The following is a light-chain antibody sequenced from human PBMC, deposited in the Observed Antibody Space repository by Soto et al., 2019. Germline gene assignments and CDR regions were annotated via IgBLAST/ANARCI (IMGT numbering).Light chain of an antibody. CDR1: QDIGTY. Sequence: DIQMTQSPSSLSASVGDRVTIACHASQDIGTYLNWYQHKPGKAPKLVIYGASNLETGVPSRFSGSGSGTDITFTITTLQPEDFATYYCQHYDYLPLFGPGTKVDIK. CDR3: QHYDYLPL. CDR2: GAS. J-gene: IGKJ3*01. V-gene: IGKV1-33*01.